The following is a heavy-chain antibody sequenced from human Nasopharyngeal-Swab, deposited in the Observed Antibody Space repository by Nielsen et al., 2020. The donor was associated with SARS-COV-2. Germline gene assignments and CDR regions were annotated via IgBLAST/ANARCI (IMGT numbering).Heavy chain of an antibody. CDR3: ARGPDRNYDFWSGYYTPSSYYYYYMDV. D-gene: IGHD3-3*01. J-gene: IGHJ6*03. V-gene: IGHV4-4*02. Sequence: WIRQPPGKGLEWIGEIYHSGSTNYNPSLKSRVTISVDKSKKQFSLKLSSVTAADTAVYYCARGPDRNYDFWSGYYTPSSYYYYYMDVWGKGTTVTVSS. CDR2: IYHSGST.